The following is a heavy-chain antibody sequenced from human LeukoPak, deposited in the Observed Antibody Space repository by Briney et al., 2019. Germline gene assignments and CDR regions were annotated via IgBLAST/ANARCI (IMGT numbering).Heavy chain of an antibody. J-gene: IGHJ4*02. Sequence: SVKVSCKASGGTFSSYAISWVRQAPGQGLEWMGGIIPIFGTANYVQKFQGRVTITADESTSTAYMELSSLRSEDTAVYYCARDRIAGTYYFDYWGQGTLVTVSS. CDR1: GGTFSSYA. CDR2: IIPIFGTA. D-gene: IGHD2-15*01. V-gene: IGHV1-69*13. CDR3: ARDRIAGTYYFDY.